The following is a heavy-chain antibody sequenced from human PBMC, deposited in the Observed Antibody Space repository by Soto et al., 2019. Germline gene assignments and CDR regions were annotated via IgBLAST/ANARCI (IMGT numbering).Heavy chain of an antibody. CDR3: AKGTVGAMVRQGDFDY. D-gene: IGHD3-10*01. CDR2: ISWNSGSI. V-gene: IGHV3-9*01. J-gene: IGHJ4*02. CDR1: GFTFDDCA. Sequence: EVQLVESGGGLVQPGRSLRLSCAASGFTFDDCAMHWVRQAPGKGLEWVSGISWNSGSIGYADSVKGRFTISRDNAKNTRYLQMKSLRAEDTALYYCAKGTVGAMVRQGDFDYWGQGTLVTVSS.